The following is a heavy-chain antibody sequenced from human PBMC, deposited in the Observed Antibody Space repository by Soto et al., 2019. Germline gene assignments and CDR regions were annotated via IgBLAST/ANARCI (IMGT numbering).Heavy chain of an antibody. CDR3: ARGRGYYYDSTGGFLGYYYYGMDV. Sequence: PSETLSLTCTVSACSISSYYWSWIRQPPGKRLAWIGYIYYSGSTNYNPSLKSRVTISVDTSKNQFSLKLSSVTAADTAVYYCARGRGYYYDSTGGFLGYYYYGMDVWGQGTTVTVSS. V-gene: IGHV4-59*01. J-gene: IGHJ6*02. CDR1: ACSISSYY. CDR2: IYYSGST. D-gene: IGHD3-22*01.